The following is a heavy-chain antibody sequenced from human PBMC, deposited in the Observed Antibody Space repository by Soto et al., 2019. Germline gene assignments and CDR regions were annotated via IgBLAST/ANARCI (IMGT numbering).Heavy chain of an antibody. CDR3: ARGPLLRYFDWLRCYYFDY. Sequence: QLQLQESGSGLVKPSQTLSLTCAVSGGSISSGGYSWSWIRQPPGKGLEWIGYIYHSGSTYYNPSLKSRVTISVDTSKNQFSLKLSSVTAADTAVYYCARGPLLRYFDWLRCYYFDYWGQGTLVTVSS. V-gene: IGHV4-30-2*01. CDR1: GGSISSGGYS. CDR2: IYHSGST. D-gene: IGHD3-9*01. J-gene: IGHJ4*02.